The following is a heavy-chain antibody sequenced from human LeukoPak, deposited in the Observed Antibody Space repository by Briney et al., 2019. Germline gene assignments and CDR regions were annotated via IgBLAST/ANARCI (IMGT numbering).Heavy chain of an antibody. CDR2: IYTSGST. J-gene: IGHJ3*02. CDR3: ASSSIAALIDAFDI. V-gene: IGHV4-61*02. Sequence: SQTLSLTCTVSGGSISSGSYYWSWIRQPAGKGLEWIGRIYTSGSTNYNPSLKSRVTISVDTSKNQFSLKLSSVTAADTAVYYCASSSIAALIDAFDIWGQGTMVTVSS. CDR1: GGSISSGSYY. D-gene: IGHD6-6*01.